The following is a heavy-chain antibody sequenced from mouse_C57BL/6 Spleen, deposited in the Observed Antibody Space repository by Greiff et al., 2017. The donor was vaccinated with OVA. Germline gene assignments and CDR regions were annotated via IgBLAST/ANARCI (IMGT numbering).Heavy chain of an antibody. CDR2: INPGSGGT. CDR1: GYAFTNYL. J-gene: IGHJ4*01. V-gene: IGHV1-54*01. D-gene: IGHD1-1*01. Sequence: QVQLKQSGAELVRPGTSVKVSCKASGYAFTNYLIEWVKQRPGQGLEWIGVINPGSGGTNYNEKFKGKATLTADKSSSTAYMQLSSLTSEDSAVYFCARGYYYGSGAMDYWGQGTSVTVSS. CDR3: ARGYYYGSGAMDY.